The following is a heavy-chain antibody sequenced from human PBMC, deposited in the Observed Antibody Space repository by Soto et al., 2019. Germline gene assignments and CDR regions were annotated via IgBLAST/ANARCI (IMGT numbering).Heavy chain of an antibody. CDR2: IDPSDSYT. D-gene: IGHD6-13*01. V-gene: IGHV5-10-1*01. Sequence: GESLKISCKGSGYSFTSYWISWVRQMPGKGLEWMRRIDPSDSYTNYSPSFQGHVTISADKSISTAYLQWSSLKASDTAMSYCARLRQQLVFDAHGMDVWGQGTTVTVSS. CDR3: ARLRQQLVFDAHGMDV. CDR1: GYSFTSYW. J-gene: IGHJ6*02.